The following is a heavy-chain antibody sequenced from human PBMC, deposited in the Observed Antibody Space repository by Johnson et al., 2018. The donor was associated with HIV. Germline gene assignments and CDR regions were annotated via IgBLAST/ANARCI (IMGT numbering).Heavy chain of an antibody. V-gene: IGHV3-66*02. Sequence: VQLVESGGGVVLPGGSLRLSCAASGFTFSSYWMNWVRQAPGKGLEWVSVIYSGGSTYYADSVQGRFTISRDNSKNTLYLQMNSLRAEDTAVYYCAREYYDSSGYYYGGVSAFDIWGQGTMVTVSS. CDR1: GFTFSSYW. CDR2: IYSGGST. CDR3: AREYYDSSGYYYGGVSAFDI. J-gene: IGHJ3*02. D-gene: IGHD3-22*01.